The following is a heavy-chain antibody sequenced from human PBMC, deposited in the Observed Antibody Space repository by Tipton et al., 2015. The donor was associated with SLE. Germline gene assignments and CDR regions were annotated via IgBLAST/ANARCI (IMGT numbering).Heavy chain of an antibody. J-gene: IGHJ6*02. D-gene: IGHD2-15*01. CDR1: GGSLSSYY. CDR3: ARHVGVAYYYAMDV. Sequence: TLSLTCTVSGGSLSSYYWSWIRQPAGKGLEWIGRIYTSGSTNYNPSLKSRVTISVDTSKNQFSLKLSSVTAADTAMYYCARHVGVAYYYAMDVWGQGTTVVISS. CDR2: IYTSGST. V-gene: IGHV4-4*07.